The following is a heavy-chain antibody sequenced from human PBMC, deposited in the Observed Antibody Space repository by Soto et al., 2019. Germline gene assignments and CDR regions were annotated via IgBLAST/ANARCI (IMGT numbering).Heavy chain of an antibody. CDR1: GFTFRTFA. Sequence: QVQVVESGGGVVQPGRSLRLSCAASGFTFRTFAMHWVRQAPCKGQEWVAVISYDGTTKFHADSVKGRFTISRDNFKNTLYLQMNSLRAEDTAVYYCARGTEEDYFYGMDVWGQGTTVTVSS. V-gene: IGHV3-30-3*01. CDR3: ARGTEEDYFYGMDV. CDR2: ISYDGTTK. J-gene: IGHJ6*02.